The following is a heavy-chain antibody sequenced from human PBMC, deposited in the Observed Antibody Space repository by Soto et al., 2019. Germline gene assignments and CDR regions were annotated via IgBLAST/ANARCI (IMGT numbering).Heavy chain of an antibody. J-gene: IGHJ6*02. CDR2: IYSGGST. CDR3: ATTGNSSSSYYYGMDV. D-gene: IGHD6-13*01. V-gene: IGHV3-53*04. Sequence: PGGSLRLSCAASGFTFSSNYMSWVRQAPGKGLEWVSVIYSGGSTYYADSVKGRFTISRHNSKNTLYLQMNSLRAEDTAVYYCATTGNSSSSYYYGMDVWGQGTTVT. CDR1: GFTFSSNY.